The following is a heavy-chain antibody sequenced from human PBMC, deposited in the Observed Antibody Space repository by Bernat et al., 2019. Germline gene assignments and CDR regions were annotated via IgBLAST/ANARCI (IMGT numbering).Heavy chain of an antibody. CDR1: GFTFSSYV. Sequence: QVQLVESGGGVVQPGRSLRLSCAASGFTFSSYVMHWVRQAPGKGLEWVTLISHDGSNKYYSDSVKGRFTISRDNSKNTLYLQMSSLRAEDTAMYYCARGRYSGSYQFNYCGQGTLVTVSS. CDR2: ISHDGSNK. D-gene: IGHD1-26*01. J-gene: IGHJ4*02. V-gene: IGHV3-30-3*01. CDR3: ARGRYSGSYQFNY.